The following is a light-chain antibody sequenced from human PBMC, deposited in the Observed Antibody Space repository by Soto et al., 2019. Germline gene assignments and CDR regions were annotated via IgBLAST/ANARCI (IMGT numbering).Light chain of an antibody. J-gene: IGKJ2*01. CDR3: QQYNTYS. V-gene: IGKV1-5*03. Sequence: DIQMTQSPSTLSASVGDRVSITCRASQSLNSWLAWYQQKPGKAPKLLIYKASTLESGVPSRFSSSGSGTEFTLTISSLQPDDFATYYCQQYNTYSFGQGTKLEIK. CDR1: QSLNSW. CDR2: KAS.